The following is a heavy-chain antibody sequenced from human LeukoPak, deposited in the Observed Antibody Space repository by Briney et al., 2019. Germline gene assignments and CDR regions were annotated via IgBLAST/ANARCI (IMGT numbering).Heavy chain of an antibody. J-gene: IGHJ5*02. CDR3: ARDIGPLRWFDP. CDR1: VRSISSGGYY. D-gene: IGHD2-15*01. CDR2: IYYSGDT. Sequence: PSQTVSLTCTVSVRSISSGGYYWSWVRQTPGRGLEWIGYIYYSGDTNYNPSLKSRVTISVDTSNNQFSLKLSSVTAADSAVYYCARDIGPLRWFDPWGQGTLVTVSS. V-gene: IGHV4-61*08.